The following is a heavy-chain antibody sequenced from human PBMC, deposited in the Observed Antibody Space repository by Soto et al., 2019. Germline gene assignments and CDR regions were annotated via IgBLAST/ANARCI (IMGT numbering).Heavy chain of an antibody. D-gene: IGHD6-13*01. CDR2: IYYSGST. Sequence: SETLSLTCTVSGGSISSYYWSWIRQPPGKGLEWIGYIYYSGSTNYNPSLKSRVTISVDTSKNHFSLKLSSVTAADTALFYCGTTETGITAAGTVWWFDPWGQGTLVTVSS. CDR3: GTTETGITAAGTVWWFDP. CDR1: GGSISSYY. J-gene: IGHJ5*02. V-gene: IGHV4-59*08.